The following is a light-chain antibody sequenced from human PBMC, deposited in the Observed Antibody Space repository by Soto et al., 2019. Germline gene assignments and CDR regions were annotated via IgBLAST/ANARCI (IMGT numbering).Light chain of an antibody. CDR3: LLDYAYCWA. Sequence: AIQVTQSPSSLSASVGDRVTITCRTSQGIRSALGWYQQKPGKVPKLLIYAASTLQNGVPARFSGSGSGRDFTLTISSLQPEDFATYYCLLDYAYCWAFGQGTKVEIK. V-gene: IGKV1-6*01. CDR1: QGIRSA. J-gene: IGKJ1*01. CDR2: AAS.